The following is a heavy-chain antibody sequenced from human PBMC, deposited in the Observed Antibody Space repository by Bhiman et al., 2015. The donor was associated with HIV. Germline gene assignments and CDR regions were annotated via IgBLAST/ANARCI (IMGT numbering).Heavy chain of an antibody. CDR3: AREFTGYSSSNFDY. V-gene: IGHV3-30*04. Sequence: QVQLVESGGGVVQPGRSLRLSCAASGFTFSSFAMHWVRQAPGKGLEWVAIISYDGSNEYYADSVKGRFTISRDNSKNTLYLQMNSLRAEDTAVYYCAREFTGYSSSNFDYWGQGTLVTVSS. CDR2: ISYDGSNE. D-gene: IGHD6-13*01. CDR1: GFTFSSFA. J-gene: IGHJ4*02.